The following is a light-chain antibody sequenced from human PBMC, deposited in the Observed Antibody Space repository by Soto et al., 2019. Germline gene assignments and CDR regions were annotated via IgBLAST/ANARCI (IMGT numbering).Light chain of an antibody. J-gene: IGKJ1*01. CDR1: QYINTS. CDR2: QTP. V-gene: IGKV3-11*01. Sequence: EIVLTQSPAPLSSFPGDRVTLSCRASQYINTSLAWYQHRPGQAPRLLIYQTPIRAAGSPARFSASGSGTDFTLTITDVQPEDFALYYCHQRQSWPRTFGQGTKVDI. CDR3: HQRQSWPRT.